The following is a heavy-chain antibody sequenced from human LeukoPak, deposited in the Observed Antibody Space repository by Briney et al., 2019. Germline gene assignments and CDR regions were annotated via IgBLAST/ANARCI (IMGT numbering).Heavy chain of an antibody. V-gene: IGHV3-30*04. D-gene: IGHD3-9*01. Sequence: GGSLRLSCAASGFTFNNYAMHWVRQAPGKGLEWVAVISYDGSNKYYTDSVKGRFTISRDNSKNTLYLQMNSLRAEDTAVYYCAKPRLILRYFDWFFSGGFDYWGQGTLVTVSS. CDR2: ISYDGSNK. J-gene: IGHJ4*02. CDR1: GFTFNNYA. CDR3: AKPRLILRYFDWFFSGGFDY.